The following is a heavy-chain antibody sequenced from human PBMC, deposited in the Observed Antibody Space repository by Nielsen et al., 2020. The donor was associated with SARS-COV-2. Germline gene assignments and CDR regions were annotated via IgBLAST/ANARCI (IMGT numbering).Heavy chain of an antibody. D-gene: IGHD3-9*01. CDR3: ARDLIRDVLRYFDWSNIDYYYYMDV. CDR2: ISWNSGSI. V-gene: IGHV3-9*01. Sequence: SLRLSCAASGFTFDDYAMHWVRQAPGKGLEWVSGISWNSGSIGYADSVKGRFTISRDNAKNSLYLQMNSLRAEDTAVYYCARDLIRDVLRYFDWSNIDYYYYMDVWGKGTTVTVSS. CDR1: GFTFDDYA. J-gene: IGHJ6*03.